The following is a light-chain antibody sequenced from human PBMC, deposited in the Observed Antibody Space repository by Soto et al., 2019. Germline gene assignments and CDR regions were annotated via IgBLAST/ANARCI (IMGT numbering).Light chain of an antibody. CDR1: SSNIGSNY. Sequence: QSVLTQPPSVSAAPGQRVTISCSGSSSNIGSNYVSWYRQLPGTAPKLLIYDNNRRPSGISDRFSGSKSGTSATLDITGLQTGDEADYYCGTWDSSLNGVVFGGGTKVTVL. J-gene: IGLJ2*01. CDR3: GTWDSSLNGVV. CDR2: DNN. V-gene: IGLV1-51*01.